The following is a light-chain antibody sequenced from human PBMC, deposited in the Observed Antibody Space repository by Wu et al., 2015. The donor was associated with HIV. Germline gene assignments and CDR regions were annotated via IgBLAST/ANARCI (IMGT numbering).Light chain of an antibody. CDR1: QAISSA. V-gene: IGKV1D-13*01. CDR2: EAS. Sequence: GDRVTVTCRASQAISSALAWYQQKPGKAPKLLIYEASRLESGVPSTFSGSGSGTDFTLTISSLQPEDFATYYCQQFNEYPLTFGQGTNVEIK. CDR3: QQFNEYPLT. J-gene: IGKJ1*01.